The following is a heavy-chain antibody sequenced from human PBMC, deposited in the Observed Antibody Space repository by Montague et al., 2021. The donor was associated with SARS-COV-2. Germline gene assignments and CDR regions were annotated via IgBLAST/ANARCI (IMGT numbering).Heavy chain of an antibody. D-gene: IGHD3-16*02. Sequence: SLRLSCAASGFTFSYYDMHWVRQAPGKGPEWMSYISTSAYTKSYAGSVKGRFTISRDNGKNSLYLQMDSLRVEDAAGYYCKRDYRSVVGDGLDIWGQGTKVTVSS. CDR3: KRDYRSVVGDGLDI. CDR2: ISTSAYTK. V-gene: IGHV3-48*03. J-gene: IGHJ3*02. CDR1: GFTFSYYD.